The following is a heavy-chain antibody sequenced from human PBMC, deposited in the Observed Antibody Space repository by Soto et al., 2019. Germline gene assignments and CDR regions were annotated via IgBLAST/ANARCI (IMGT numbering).Heavy chain of an antibody. Sequence: GSPVKLASKAAGGTLSIYGAGWGRQAPEQGPEWMGGTIPIFGTSNYAQKFQGRDTIHADKSTNTAYMALSSLRSEDTAVYSSARPYTSSFGCEIWRQRTTVTVSS. CDR3: ARPYTSSFGCEI. D-gene: IGHD2-2*02. J-gene: IGHJ3*02. CDR2: TIPIFGTS. V-gene: IGHV1-69*06. CDR1: GGTLSIYG.